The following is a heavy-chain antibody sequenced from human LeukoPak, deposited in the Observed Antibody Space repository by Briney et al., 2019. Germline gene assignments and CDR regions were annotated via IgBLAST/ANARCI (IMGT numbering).Heavy chain of an antibody. Sequence: GGSLRLSCAASGFTFDDYAVHWVRHAPGKGLEWVSGISWNSGSIGYADSVKGRFTISRDNAKNSLYLQMNSLRAEDTALYYCAKDIRAAALDYFDYWGQGTLVTVSS. D-gene: IGHD6-13*01. J-gene: IGHJ4*02. V-gene: IGHV3-9*01. CDR3: AKDIRAAALDYFDY. CDR2: ISWNSGSI. CDR1: GFTFDDYA.